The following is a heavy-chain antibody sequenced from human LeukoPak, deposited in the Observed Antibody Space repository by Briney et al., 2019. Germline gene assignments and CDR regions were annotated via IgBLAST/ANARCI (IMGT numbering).Heavy chain of an antibody. D-gene: IGHD1-26*01. J-gene: IGHJ4*02. Sequence: ASVKVSCKASGYTFTGYYMHWVRQAPGQGLEWMGWINPNSGGTNYAQKFQGRVTMTRDTSISTAYMELSRLRSDDTAVYYCARVYLSSGATTYLYFDYWAREPWSPSPQ. V-gene: IGHV1-2*02. CDR2: INPNSGGT. CDR1: GYTFTGYY. CDR3: ARVYLSSGATTYLYFDY.